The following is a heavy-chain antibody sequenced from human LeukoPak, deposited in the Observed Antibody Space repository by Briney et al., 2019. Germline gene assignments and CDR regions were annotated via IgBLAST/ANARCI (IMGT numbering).Heavy chain of an antibody. Sequence: ASVKVSCKVSGYTLTELSMHWVRQAPGKGLEWMGGFDPEDGETIYAQKFQGRVTMTEDTSTDTAYMELSGLRSEDTAVYYCATLAIAVAGTVNYFDYWGQGTLVTVSS. J-gene: IGHJ4*02. CDR3: ATLAIAVAGTVNYFDY. D-gene: IGHD6-19*01. CDR1: GYTLTELS. V-gene: IGHV1-24*01. CDR2: FDPEDGET.